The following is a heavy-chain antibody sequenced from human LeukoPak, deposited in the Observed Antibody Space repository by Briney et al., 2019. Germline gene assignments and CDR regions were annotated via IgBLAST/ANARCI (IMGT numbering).Heavy chain of an antibody. D-gene: IGHD4-17*01. Sequence: GGSLRLSCAAPGFTFSNYGMHWVRQAPGKGLDWVAVIWYEGSNKYYADSVKGRFTISRDNSKNTLYMQMNSLRVEDTAVYYCATAPRGGDYEDYWGQGTLVTVSS. J-gene: IGHJ4*02. V-gene: IGHV3-33*01. CDR3: ATAPRGGDYEDY. CDR2: IWYEGSNK. CDR1: GFTFSNYG.